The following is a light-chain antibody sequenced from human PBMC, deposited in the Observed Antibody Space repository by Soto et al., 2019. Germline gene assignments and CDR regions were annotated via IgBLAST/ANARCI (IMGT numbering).Light chain of an antibody. CDR3: QHYNSYSEA. CDR2: KAS. V-gene: IGKV1-5*03. J-gene: IGKJ1*01. Sequence: DTQRSQSASSMSASVGDRVTITCRASQNVRSYVKWYQQKPGKAPKLLIYKASTLKSGVPSRFSGSGSGTEFTLTISRLQHDDFATYYCQHYNSYSEAFGQGTKVDIK. CDR1: QNVRSY.